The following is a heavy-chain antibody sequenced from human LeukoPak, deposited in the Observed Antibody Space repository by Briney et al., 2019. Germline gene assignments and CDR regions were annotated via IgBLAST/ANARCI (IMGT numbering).Heavy chain of an antibody. Sequence: GGSLRLSCAASGFTFSSYSMHWVRQAPGKGLEWVAVIFSNGGDKYYADSVKGRFTISRDNSKNTLYLQMNSLRAEDTAVYYCAKGVDVLRFLEWLFYYMDVWGKGTTVTVSS. CDR1: GFTFSSYS. V-gene: IGHV3-30*04. CDR3: AKGVDVLRFLEWLFYYMDV. J-gene: IGHJ6*03. CDR2: IFSNGGDK. D-gene: IGHD3-3*01.